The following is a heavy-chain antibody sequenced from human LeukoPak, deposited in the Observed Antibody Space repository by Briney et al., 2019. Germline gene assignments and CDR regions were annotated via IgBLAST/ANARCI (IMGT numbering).Heavy chain of an antibody. Sequence: ASVWVSCRASGYTFTDYDMHWVRPAPGQGLEWMGWINAYSNGTDNAQKFQGRVTMTRDTSINTVYMELSSLRSDDTAVYYCARFDTFGGIIVNYFDYWGQGTLVTVSS. J-gene: IGHJ4*02. D-gene: IGHD3-16*02. CDR2: INAYSNGT. CDR1: GYTFTDYD. CDR3: ARFDTFGGIIVNYFDY. V-gene: IGHV1-2*02.